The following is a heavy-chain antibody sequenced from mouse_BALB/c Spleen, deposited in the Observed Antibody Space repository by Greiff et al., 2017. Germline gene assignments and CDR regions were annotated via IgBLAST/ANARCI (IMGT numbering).Heavy chain of an antibody. CDR3: TRDRDYYGSSYAWFAY. CDR1: GFTFSSYT. V-gene: IGHV5-6-4*01. Sequence: EVHLVESGGGLVKPGGSLKLSCAASGFTFSSYTMSWVRQTPEKRLEWVATISSGGSYTYYPDSVKGRFTISRDNAKNTLYLQMSSLKSEDTAMYYCTRDRDYYGSSYAWFAYWGQGTLVTVSA. D-gene: IGHD1-1*01. J-gene: IGHJ3*01. CDR2: ISSGGSYT.